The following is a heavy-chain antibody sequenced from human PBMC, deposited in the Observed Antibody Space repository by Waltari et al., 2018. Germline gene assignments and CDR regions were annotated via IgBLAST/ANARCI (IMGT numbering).Heavy chain of an antibody. Sequence: QVQLVQSGAEVKKPGASVKVSCKPSGYTFTSYYMHWVRQAPGQGLEWMGIINPSGGSTSYAQKFQGRVTMTRDTSTSTVYMELSSLRSEDTAVYYCARGRSIVARTGLPPVGYWGQGTLVTVSS. CDR1: GYTFTSYY. D-gene: IGHD1-26*01. J-gene: IGHJ4*02. V-gene: IGHV1-46*01. CDR3: ARGRSIVARTGLPPVGY. CDR2: INPSGGST.